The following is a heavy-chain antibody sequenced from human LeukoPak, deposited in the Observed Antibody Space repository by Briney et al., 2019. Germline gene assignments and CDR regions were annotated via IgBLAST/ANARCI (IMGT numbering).Heavy chain of an antibody. D-gene: IGHD6-19*01. CDR1: GGSISSSNW. J-gene: IGHJ4*02. CDR3: ARVEYGSGRTKP. Sequence: SGTLSLTCAVSGGSISSSNWWSWIRQPPGKGLEWIGEINHSGSTNYNPSLKSRVTISVDTSKSQFSLKLSSVTAADTAVYYCARVEYGSGRTKPWGQGTLVTVSS. CDR2: INHSGST. V-gene: IGHV4-4*02.